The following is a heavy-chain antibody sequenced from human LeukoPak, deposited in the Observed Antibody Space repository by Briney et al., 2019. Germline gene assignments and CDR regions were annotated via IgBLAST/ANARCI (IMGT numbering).Heavy chain of an antibody. CDR3: ARTAGDCSGGSCYLPYDY. D-gene: IGHD2-15*01. Sequence: GGSLRLSCAASGFTFSSYTMYWIRQAPGKGLECVSAISINGGSTYYANSVKSRLTISRFNSKNTLYLQMGSLRAEDMAVYYCARTAGDCSGGSCYLPYDYWGQGTLVTVSS. V-gene: IGHV3-64*01. CDR2: ISINGGST. J-gene: IGHJ4*02. CDR1: GFTFSSYT.